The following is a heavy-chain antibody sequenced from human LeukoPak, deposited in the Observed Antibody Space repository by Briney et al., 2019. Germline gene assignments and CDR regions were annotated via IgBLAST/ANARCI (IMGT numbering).Heavy chain of an antibody. CDR2: ISSGSSTI. J-gene: IGHJ3*02. D-gene: IGHD3-22*01. CDR3: ARESPMAYYYDSSGPFDAFDI. V-gene: IGHV3-48*01. Sequence: GGSLRLSCAASGFTFSSYSMNWVRQAPGKGLEWVSYISSGSSTIYYADSVKGRFTISRDNAKNSLYLQMNSLRAEDTAVYYCARESPMAYYYDSSGPFDAFDIWGQGTMVTVSS. CDR1: GFTFSSYS.